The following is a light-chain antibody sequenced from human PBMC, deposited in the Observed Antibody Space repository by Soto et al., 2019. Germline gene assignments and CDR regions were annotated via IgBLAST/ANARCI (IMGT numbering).Light chain of an antibody. Sequence: QSALTQPPSVSGSSGQSVTISCTGTSSDVGSNNRVSWYQQPPGTVPKVMIYEVTNRPSGVPDRFSGSTSGNTASLTISGLQAEDEADYYCCSFTSGNTYVFGTGTKVTVL. CDR2: EVT. J-gene: IGLJ1*01. V-gene: IGLV2-18*02. CDR3: CSFTSGNTYV. CDR1: SSDVGSNNR.